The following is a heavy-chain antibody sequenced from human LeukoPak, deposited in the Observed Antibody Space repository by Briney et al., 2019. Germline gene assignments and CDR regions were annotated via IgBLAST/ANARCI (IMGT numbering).Heavy chain of an antibody. D-gene: IGHD3-22*01. J-gene: IGHJ3*02. CDR2: INHSGST. CDR3: ARGDYDSSGLTNAFDI. Sequence: PSETLSLTCAVYGGSFSGYYWGWIRQPPGKGLEWIGEINHSGSTNYNPSLKSRVTISVDTSKNQFSLKLSSVTAADTAVYYCARGDYDSSGLTNAFDIWGQGTMVTVSS. V-gene: IGHV4-34*01. CDR1: GGSFSGYY.